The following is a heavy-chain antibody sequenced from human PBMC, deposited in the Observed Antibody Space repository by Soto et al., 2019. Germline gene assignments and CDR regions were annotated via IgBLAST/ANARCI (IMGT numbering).Heavy chain of an antibody. J-gene: IGHJ6*02. CDR1: GFTFSSYA. Sequence: GGSLRLSCAASGFTFSSYAMSWVRQAPGKGLEWVSAISGSVGSTYYADSVKGRFTISRDNSKNTLYLQMNSLRAEDTAVYYCVLNTPSGSYYYYYGMDVWGQGTTVTVSS. V-gene: IGHV3-23*01. CDR3: VLNTPSGSYYYYYGMDV. D-gene: IGHD1-26*01. CDR2: ISGSVGST.